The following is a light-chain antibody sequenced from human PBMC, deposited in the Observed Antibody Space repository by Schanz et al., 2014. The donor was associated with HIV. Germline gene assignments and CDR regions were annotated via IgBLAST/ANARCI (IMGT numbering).Light chain of an antibody. CDR2: GVF. Sequence: QSALTQPPSASGSPGQSVTISCTGTSSDVGGYNYVSWYQQHPGKAPKVVVYGVFDRPSGVSNRFSGSKSGNTASLTIYDLQREDEADYYCSSLSTSGAPLFGTGTKLTVL. CDR1: SSDVGGYNY. V-gene: IGLV2-14*01. J-gene: IGLJ1*01. CDR3: SSLSTSGAPL.